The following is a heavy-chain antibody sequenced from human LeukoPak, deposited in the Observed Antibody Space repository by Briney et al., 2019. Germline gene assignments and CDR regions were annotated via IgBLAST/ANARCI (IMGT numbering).Heavy chain of an antibody. CDR2: ISSSGSTI. V-gene: IGHV3-48*03. J-gene: IGHJ3*02. CDR3: ATLARGASDI. Sequence: GGSLRLSCAASGFTFSSYEMNWVRQAPGKGLEWVSYISSSGSTIYYADSVKGRFTISRDNAKNSLYLQMNSLRAEDTAVYYCATLARGASDIWGQGTMVTVSS. CDR1: GFTFSSYE.